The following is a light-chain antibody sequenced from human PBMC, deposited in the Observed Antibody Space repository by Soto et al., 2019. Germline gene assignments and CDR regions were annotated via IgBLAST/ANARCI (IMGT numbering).Light chain of an antibody. CDR1: QSVSSSY. J-gene: IGKJ1*01. Sequence: IVLTQSPGTLSLSPGERATLSFRASQSVSSSYLAWYQQKPGQAPRLLIYGASGRATGIPDRFSGSGSGTDFTLTISRLEPEDFAVYYCQQYGSSPQTFGQGTKVDIK. V-gene: IGKV3-20*01. CDR2: GAS. CDR3: QQYGSSPQT.